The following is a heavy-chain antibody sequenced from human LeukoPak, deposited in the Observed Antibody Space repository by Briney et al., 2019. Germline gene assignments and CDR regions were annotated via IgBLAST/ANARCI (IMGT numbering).Heavy chain of an antibody. CDR3: ARGYYPPRWYFDL. CDR2: IIEKGNA. CDR1: GGSFSSYS. D-gene: IGHD3-10*01. Sequence: PSETLSLTCALYGGSFSSYSWSWTWIRQTPEKGLEWIGEIIEKGNANYNPSLKSRVTIDLDTSKNQFSLKLTLMTAADTAMYYCARGYYPPRWYFDLWGRGTLVTVSS. J-gene: IGHJ2*01. V-gene: IGHV4-34*01.